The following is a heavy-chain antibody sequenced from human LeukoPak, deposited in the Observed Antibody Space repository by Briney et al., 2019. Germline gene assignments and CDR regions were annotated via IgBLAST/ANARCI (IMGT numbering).Heavy chain of an antibody. CDR3: ARDSSGVVVVAAIDY. V-gene: IGHV3-33*08. J-gene: IGHJ4*02. CDR1: GFTFSSYA. Sequence: PGGSLRLSCAASGFTFSSYAMHWVRQAPGKGLEWVAVIWYDGSNKYYADSVKGRFTISRDNSKNTLYLQMNSLRAEDTAVYYCARDSSGVVVVAAIDYWGQGTLVTVSS. CDR2: IWYDGSNK. D-gene: IGHD2-15*01.